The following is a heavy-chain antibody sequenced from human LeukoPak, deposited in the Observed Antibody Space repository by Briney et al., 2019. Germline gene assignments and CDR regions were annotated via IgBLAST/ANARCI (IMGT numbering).Heavy chain of an antibody. J-gene: IGHJ4*02. Sequence: GGSLRLSCAASGFTFSSYAMSWVRQAPGKGLEWVSAISGSGGSTYYADSVKGRFTISRDNSKNTLYLQMNSLRAEDTAVYYCAKLPYQHDYNPTFDYWGQGTLVTVSS. CDR2: ISGSGGST. V-gene: IGHV3-23*01. CDR3: AKLPYQHDYNPTFDY. D-gene: IGHD5-24*01. CDR1: GFTFSSYA.